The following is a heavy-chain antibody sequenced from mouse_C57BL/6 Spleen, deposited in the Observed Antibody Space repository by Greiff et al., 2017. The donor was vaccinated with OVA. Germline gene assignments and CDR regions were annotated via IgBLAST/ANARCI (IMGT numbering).Heavy chain of an antibody. CDR1: GYTFTSYW. CDR2: IHPNSGST. Sequence: VQLQQPGAELVKPGASVKLSCKASGYTFTSYWMHWVKQRPGQGLEWIGMIHPNSGSTNYNDKFKRKATLTVDKSSSTAYMQLSSLTSEDSAVYYCARYYYGSSLYYFDYWGKGTTLTVSS. J-gene: IGHJ2*01. V-gene: IGHV1-64*01. D-gene: IGHD1-1*01. CDR3: ARYYYGSSLYYFDY.